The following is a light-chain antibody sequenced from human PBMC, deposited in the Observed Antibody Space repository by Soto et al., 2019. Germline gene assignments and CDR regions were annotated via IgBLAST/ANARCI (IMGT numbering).Light chain of an antibody. CDR1: QSFLYSSNNKNY. CDR2: WAS. Sequence: DIVMTQSPASLAVSLGERATSNCSCIQSFLYSSNNKNYLAWYQQKPGQPPKLLFYWASTRESGVPDRFSGRGSGTDFTLTISSLQAEDVAVYYCQQYYSTPLTFGGGAKVDIK. CDR3: QQYYSTPLT. J-gene: IGKJ4*01. V-gene: IGKV4-1*01.